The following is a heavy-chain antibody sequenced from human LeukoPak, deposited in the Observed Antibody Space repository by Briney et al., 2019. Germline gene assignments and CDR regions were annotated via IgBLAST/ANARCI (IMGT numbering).Heavy chain of an antibody. Sequence: GGSLRLSCETSGFTLSNYWMLWVRQAPGKGLEWVANINEDGRVEHYMDSVQGRFTISRDNAKNLVFLQMTGLRVDDTAVYYCARDASPNVQEPHEYHDAFDLWGQGTMVTVSS. V-gene: IGHV3-7*01. J-gene: IGHJ3*01. CDR1: GFTLSNYW. CDR2: INEDGRVE. CDR3: ARDASPNVQEPHEYHDAFDL. D-gene: IGHD1-14*01.